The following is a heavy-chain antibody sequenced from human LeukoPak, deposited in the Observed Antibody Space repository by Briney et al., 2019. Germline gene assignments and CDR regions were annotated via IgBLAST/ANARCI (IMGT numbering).Heavy chain of an antibody. CDR1: GYTFTSYY. CDR2: ISSSGSTI. Sequence: SCKASGYTFTSYYMHWVRQAPGKGLEWVSYISSSGSTIYYADSVKGRFTISRDNAKNSLYLQMNSLRAEDTAVYYCAELGITMIGGVWGKGTTVTISS. V-gene: IGHV3-48*03. D-gene: IGHD3-10*02. CDR3: AELGITMIGGV. J-gene: IGHJ6*04.